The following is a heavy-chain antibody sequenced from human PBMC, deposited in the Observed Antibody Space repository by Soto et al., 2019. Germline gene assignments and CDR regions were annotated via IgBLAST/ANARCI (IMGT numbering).Heavy chain of an antibody. CDR3: AKSVLATVGTYFVH. J-gene: IGHJ4*02. CDR2: ISYNGDKS. V-gene: IGHV3-30*18. Sequence: QVQLVESGGGVVQPGRSLRLSCAASGFTFSTYGMHWVRQAPGKGLEWVSFISYNGDKSYYAGSVKGRFSISRDNSKNTLYLQMNNLRPDDTAVYVCAKSVLATVGTYFVHWGQGTVVTVSS. D-gene: IGHD6-13*01. CDR1: GFTFSTYG.